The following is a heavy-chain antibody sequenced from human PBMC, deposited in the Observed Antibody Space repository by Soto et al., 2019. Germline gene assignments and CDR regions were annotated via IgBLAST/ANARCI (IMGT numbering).Heavy chain of an antibody. D-gene: IGHD2-15*01. J-gene: IGHJ3*02. CDR2: IIPIFGIT. CDR3: ARAHYSGASYARNAFDI. CDR1: GGTFSFA. V-gene: IGHV1-69*17. Sequence: QVQLVQSGAEVKKPGSSVKVSCKASGGTFSFAISWVRQAPGQGLEWMGGIIPIFGITNYAQNFQGRVIVTADKSTSTAYMELSSLRSEDTAVYYCARAHYSGASYARNAFDIWGQGTMVTVSS.